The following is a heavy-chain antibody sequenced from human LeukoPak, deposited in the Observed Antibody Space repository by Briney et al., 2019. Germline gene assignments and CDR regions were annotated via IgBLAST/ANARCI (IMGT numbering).Heavy chain of an antibody. V-gene: IGHV1-2*02. CDR2: INPNSGGI. CDR3: ARDRTGVGATVDY. Sequence: ASVKVSCKASGYTFTGYYMHWVRQAPGLGLEWMGWINPNSGGINYAQKFQGRVTMTRDTSISTAYMELSRLRSDDTAMYYCARDRTGVGATVDYWGQGTLVTVSS. D-gene: IGHD1-26*01. CDR1: GYTFTGYY. J-gene: IGHJ4*02.